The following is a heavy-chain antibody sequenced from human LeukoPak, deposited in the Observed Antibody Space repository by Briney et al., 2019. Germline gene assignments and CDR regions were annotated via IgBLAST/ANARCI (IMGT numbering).Heavy chain of an antibody. CDR1: GYSISSGYY. J-gene: IGHJ5*02. Sequence: SETLSLTCTVSGYSISSGYYWGWIRQPPGKGLEWIGSIYHSGRTYYNPSLKSRVTISVDTSKNQFSLKLSSVTAADTAVYYCARHAGGVVVAWFDPWGQGTLVTVSS. CDR2: IYHSGRT. D-gene: IGHD2-15*01. V-gene: IGHV4-38-2*02. CDR3: ARHAGGVVVAWFDP.